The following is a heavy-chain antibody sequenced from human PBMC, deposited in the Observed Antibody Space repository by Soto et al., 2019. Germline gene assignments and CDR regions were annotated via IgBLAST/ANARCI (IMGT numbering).Heavy chain of an antibody. V-gene: IGHV3-33*01. CDR3: ARGYCSGGSCYSGFSGQYFDY. Sequence: GGSLRLSCAASGFTFSSYGIHWVRQAPGKGLEWVAVMWHDGSNKYYADSVKGRFTISRDNSKNTVYLQMNSLRAEDTAVYYCARGYCSGGSCYSGFSGQYFDYWGQGTLVTVSS. CDR1: GFTFSSYG. CDR2: MWHDGSNK. D-gene: IGHD2-15*01. J-gene: IGHJ4*02.